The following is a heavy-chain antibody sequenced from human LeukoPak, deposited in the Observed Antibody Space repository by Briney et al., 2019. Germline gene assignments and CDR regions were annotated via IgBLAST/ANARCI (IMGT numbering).Heavy chain of an antibody. V-gene: IGHV4-34*01. CDR3: ARAAHDFWSGYSYYFDY. J-gene: IGHJ4*02. CDR1: GGSFSGYY. Sequence: TSETLSLTCAVYGGSFSGYYWSWIRQPPGKGLEWIGEINHSGSTNYNPSLKSRVTISVDTSKNQFSLKLSSVTAADTAVYYCARAAHDFWSGYSYYFDYWGQGTLVTVSS. D-gene: IGHD3-3*01. CDR2: INHSGST.